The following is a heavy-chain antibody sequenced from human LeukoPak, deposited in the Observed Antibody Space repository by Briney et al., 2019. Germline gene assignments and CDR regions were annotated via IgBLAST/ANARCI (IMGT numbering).Heavy chain of an antibody. CDR2: IYYSGST. V-gene: IGHV4-59*01. CDR1: GGSISSYY. CDR3: ARGRGRSDLNDFDY. J-gene: IGHJ4*02. Sequence: SETLSLTCTVSGGSISSYYCSWIRQPPGKGLEWIGYIYYSGSTNYNPSLKSRVTISVDTSKNQFSLKLSSVTAADTAVYYCARGRGRSDLNDFDYWGQGTLVTVSS. D-gene: IGHD3-10*01.